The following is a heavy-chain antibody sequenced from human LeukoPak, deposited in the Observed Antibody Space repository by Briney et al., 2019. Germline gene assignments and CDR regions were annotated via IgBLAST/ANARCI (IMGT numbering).Heavy chain of an antibody. CDR1: GFTFSGSA. V-gene: IGHV3-30*04. Sequence: PGGSLKLSCAASGFTFSGSAMHWVRQASGKGLEWVAVISYDGSNKYYADSVKGRFTISRDNSKNTLYLQMNSLRAEDTAVYYCAKVGGSDYGDYDIDYWGQGTLVTVSS. CDR3: AKVGGSDYGDYDIDY. D-gene: IGHD4-17*01. J-gene: IGHJ4*02. CDR2: ISYDGSNK.